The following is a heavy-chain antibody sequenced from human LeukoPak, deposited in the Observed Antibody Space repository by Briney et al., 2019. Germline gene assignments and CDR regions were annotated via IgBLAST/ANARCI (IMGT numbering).Heavy chain of an antibody. V-gene: IGHV1-18*04. CDR2: ISAYNGNT. D-gene: IGHD1-26*01. Sequence: VASVKVSCKASGYTFTGYYMHWVRQAPGQGLEWMGWISAYNGNTNYAQKLQGRVTMTTDTSTSTAYMELRSLRSDDTAVYYCARVYGWSGSYYSDVPEDYYFDYWGQGTLVTVSS. CDR3: ARVYGWSGSYYSDVPEDYYFDY. CDR1: GYTFTGYY. J-gene: IGHJ4*02.